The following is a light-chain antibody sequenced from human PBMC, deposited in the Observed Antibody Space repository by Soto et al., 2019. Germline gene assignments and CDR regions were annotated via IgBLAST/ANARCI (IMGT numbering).Light chain of an antibody. V-gene: IGLV2-8*01. CDR2: EVS. J-gene: IGLJ1*01. CDR1: SSDVGGYNY. Sequence: QSVLSQPPSASGSPGQSVTISCTGTSSDVGGYNYVSWYQQHPGKAPKLMIYEVSKRPSGVPDRFSGSKSGNTASLTVSGLQAEDEADYCCAAWDGSLNGYVFGTGTKVTVL. CDR3: AAWDGSLNGYV.